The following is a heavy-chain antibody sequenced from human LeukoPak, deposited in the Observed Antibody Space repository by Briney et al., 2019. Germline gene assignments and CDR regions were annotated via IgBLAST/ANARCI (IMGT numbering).Heavy chain of an antibody. CDR3: ARDQVGTMPNDF. D-gene: IGHD1-26*01. CDR1: GFTFSWHR. CDR2: IETDGSRS. J-gene: IGHJ4*02. Sequence: GGSLRLSCVASGFTFSWHRMHWVRQVPGKGLVWISWIETDGSRSGYVGSVQGRFTVSRDNAKSTLYLQMNSLRAEDTAIYYCARDQVGTMPNDFWGQGTLVTVSS. V-gene: IGHV3-74*01.